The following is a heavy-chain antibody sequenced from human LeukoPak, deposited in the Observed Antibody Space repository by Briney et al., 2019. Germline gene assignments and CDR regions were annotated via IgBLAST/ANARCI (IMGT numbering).Heavy chain of an antibody. V-gene: IGHV3-23*01. J-gene: IGHJ4*02. CDR2: ISGSGDST. CDR3: AKSPRDGYNLFDY. CDR1: GFTFSSYV. Sequence: PGGSLRLSCAASGFTFSSYVMTWVRQAPGKGLEWVSVISGSGDSTYYADSVKGRFTISRDNSKNTLYLQMNSLRGEDTAVYYCAKSPRDGYNLFDYWGQGTLVTVSS. D-gene: IGHD5-24*01.